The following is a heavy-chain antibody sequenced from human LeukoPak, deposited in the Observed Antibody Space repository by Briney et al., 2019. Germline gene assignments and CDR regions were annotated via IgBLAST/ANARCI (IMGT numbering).Heavy chain of an antibody. J-gene: IGHJ4*02. Sequence: GGSLRLSCAASGFTFSSYGMHWVRQAPGKGLEWVAVISYDGSNKYYADSVKGRFTISRDNSKNTLYLQMNSLRAEDTAVYYCATSLGPLTEYWGQGTLVTVSS. V-gene: IGHV3-30*03. CDR2: ISYDGSNK. CDR1: GFTFSSYG. CDR3: ATSLGPLTEY. D-gene: IGHD7-27*01.